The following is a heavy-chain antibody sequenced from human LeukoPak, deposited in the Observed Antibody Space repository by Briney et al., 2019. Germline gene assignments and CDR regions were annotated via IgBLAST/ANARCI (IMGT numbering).Heavy chain of an antibody. J-gene: IGHJ3*02. V-gene: IGHV1-2*02. Sequence: ASVKVSCKASGDSFADYYMHWVRQAPGQGLEWMGWIKPHSGVTRSAQKFQGRVTMTRDTSIRTVYMEWSSLRSDDTAVYYCARGGTGYSSGWLRAFDIWGQGTMVTVSS. CDR3: ARGGTGYSSGWLRAFDI. CDR2: IKPHSGVT. D-gene: IGHD6-19*01. CDR1: GDSFADYY.